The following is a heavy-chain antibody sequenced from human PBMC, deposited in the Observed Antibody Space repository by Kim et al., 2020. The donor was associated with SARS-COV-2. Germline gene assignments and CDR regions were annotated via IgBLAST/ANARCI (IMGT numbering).Heavy chain of an antibody. CDR2: INAGNGNT. CDR3: ARDRRSGSSYYYYYGMDV. Sequence: ASVKVSCKASGYTFTSYAMHWVRQAPGQRLEWMGCINAGNGNTKYSQKFQGRVTITRDTSASTDYMELSSLRSEDTAVYYCARDRRSGSSYYYYYGMDVWGQGTTVTVSS. CDR1: GYTFTSYA. D-gene: IGHD3-10*01. J-gene: IGHJ6*02. V-gene: IGHV1-3*01.